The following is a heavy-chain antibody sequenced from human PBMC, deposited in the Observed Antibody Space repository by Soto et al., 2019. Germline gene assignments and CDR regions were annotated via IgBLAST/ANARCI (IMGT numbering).Heavy chain of an antibody. CDR2: INHSGST. D-gene: IGHD4-17*01. Sequence: SETLSLTCAVYGGSFSGYYWSWIRQPPGKGLEWIGEINHSGSTNYNPSLKSRATISVDTSKNQFSLKLSSVTAADTAVYYCARLRLRVGFDPWGQGTLVTVSS. CDR3: ARLRLRVGFDP. J-gene: IGHJ5*02. CDR1: GGSFSGYY. V-gene: IGHV4-34*01.